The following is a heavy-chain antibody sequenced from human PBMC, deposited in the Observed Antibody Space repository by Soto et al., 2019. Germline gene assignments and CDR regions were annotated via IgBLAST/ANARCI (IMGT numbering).Heavy chain of an antibody. CDR2: IEPSGGSR. Sequence: ASVKVSCKASGYTFTSYYMHWVRQAPGQGLEWMGVIEPSGGSRSYTQKFQGRVTMTRDTSTSTVYMELSSLRVEDSAVYYCVPRKGDPFTWGPGTLVTVSS. D-gene: IGHD3-16*01. V-gene: IGHV1-46*01. J-gene: IGHJ4*02. CDR3: VPRKGDPFT. CDR1: GYTFTSYY.